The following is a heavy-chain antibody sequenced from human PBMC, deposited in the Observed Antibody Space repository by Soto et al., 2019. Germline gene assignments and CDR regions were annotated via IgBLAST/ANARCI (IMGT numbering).Heavy chain of an antibody. J-gene: IGHJ6*02. V-gene: IGHV4-59*03. CDR3: ARPAAHPGDFFCFSGMDV. CDR1: GASIRSYY. CDR2: VYTSDYT. Sequence: PSETLSLTCSVSGASIRSYYWHWIRQPPGKGLEWIGYVYTSDYTRYSSSLKSRVTISVDTSKSQFYLRLNSVTAADTAVYYCARPAAHPGDFFCFSGMDVWGQGLTVTVCS. D-gene: IGHD3-10*01.